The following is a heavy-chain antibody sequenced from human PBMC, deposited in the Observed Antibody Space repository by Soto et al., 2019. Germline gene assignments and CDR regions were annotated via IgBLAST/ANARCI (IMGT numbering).Heavy chain of an antibody. Sequence: ASVKVSCKASGYTFINYYISWVRQATGQGLEWIEWMNPGSGKTGYANKFQGRVTMTRDASTSTAHLELSSLTSEDTAVYYCARMGSFGTLNWFDRWGQGTMFSVSS. J-gene: IGHJ5*02. V-gene: IGHV1-8*02. CDR3: ARMGSFGTLNWFDR. D-gene: IGHD1-26*01. CDR2: MNPGSGKT. CDR1: GYTFINYY.